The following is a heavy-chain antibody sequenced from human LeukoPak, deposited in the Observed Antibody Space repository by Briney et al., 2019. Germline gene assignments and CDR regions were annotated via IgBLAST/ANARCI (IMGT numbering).Heavy chain of an antibody. CDR1: GFTFSSYG. J-gene: IGHJ4*02. CDR3: ARDRKIQPLDY. Sequence: PGGSLRFSCAASGFTFSSYGMRWVRQAPGKGLEWVAVIWYDGSNKYYADSVKGRFTISRDNSKNTLYLQVNSLRAEDTAVYYCARDRKIQPLDYWGQGTLVTVSS. CDR2: IWYDGSNK. V-gene: IGHV3-33*01. D-gene: IGHD5-18*01.